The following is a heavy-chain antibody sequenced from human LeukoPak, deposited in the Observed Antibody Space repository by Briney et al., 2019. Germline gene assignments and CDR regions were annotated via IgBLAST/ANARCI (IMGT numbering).Heavy chain of an antibody. V-gene: IGHV4-59*01. D-gene: IGHD6-13*01. J-gene: IGHJ5*02. CDR2: IYYSGST. CDR1: GGSISSYY. Sequence: SETLSLTCTVSGGSISSYYWSWIRQPPGKGLEWIGYIYYSGSTNYNPSLKSQVTISVDTSKNQSSLKLSSVTAADTAVYYCARGGAAGSWFDPWGQGTLVTVSS. CDR3: ARGGAAGSWFDP.